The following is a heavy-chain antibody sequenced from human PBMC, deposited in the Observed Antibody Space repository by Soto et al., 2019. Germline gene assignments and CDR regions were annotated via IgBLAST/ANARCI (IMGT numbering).Heavy chain of an antibody. CDR3: ARESSGNYYYDY. CDR2: IYSGGST. J-gene: IGHJ4*02. Sequence: PGGSLRLSCVVSGFSVSSNYMTWVRQTPGKGLEWISVIYSGGSTYYADSAKGRFTISRDNSKNTLSLQMNSLRAEDTAVYYCARESSGNYYYDYWGQGTLVTVSS. CDR1: GFSVSSNY. D-gene: IGHD1-26*01. V-gene: IGHV3-53*01.